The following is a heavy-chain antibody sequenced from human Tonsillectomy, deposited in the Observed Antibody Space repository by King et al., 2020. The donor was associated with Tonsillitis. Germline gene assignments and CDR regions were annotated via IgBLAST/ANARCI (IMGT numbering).Heavy chain of an antibody. J-gene: IGHJ4*02. CDR3: ARVSGDYQILAGFDY. V-gene: IGHV1-18*04. CDR2: ISTYNGNT. Sequence: VQLVESGAEVKKPGASVKVSCTASGYTFTTYGISWVRQAPGQGLEWMGWISTYNGNTNFAQKFQGRVTMTTDTSTSTAYMDLRSLRSDDTAVYYCARVSGDYQILAGFDYWGQGTLVTVSS. CDR1: GYTFTTYG. D-gene: IGHD3-9*01.